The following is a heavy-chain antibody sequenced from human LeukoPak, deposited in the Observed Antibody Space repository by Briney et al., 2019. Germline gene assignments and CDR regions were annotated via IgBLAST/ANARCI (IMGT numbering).Heavy chain of an antibody. V-gene: IGHV4-4*07. CDR3: ARLPDPYGGDSKYYYYMDV. Sequence: SETLSLTCTASGGSISRYYCTWIRQPAGKGLEWIGRMHTSGSVNYNPSLKSRVTMSADTSKNQFSLNLNTVTAADTAVYYCARLPDPYGGDSKYYYYMDVWGKGTTVTVFS. J-gene: IGHJ6*03. CDR2: MHTSGSV. D-gene: IGHD4-23*01. CDR1: GGSISRYY.